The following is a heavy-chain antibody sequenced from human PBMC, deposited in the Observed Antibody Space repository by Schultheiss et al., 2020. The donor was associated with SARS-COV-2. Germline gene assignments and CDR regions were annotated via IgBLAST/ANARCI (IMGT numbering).Heavy chain of an antibody. Sequence: GSLRLSCAASGFTFDDYAMHWVRQAPGKGLEWVAVISYDGSNKYYADSVKGRFTISRDNSKNTLYLEMNSLRAEDTAVYYCAKVLSVYYYYGMDVWGQGTTVTVSS. CDR2: ISYDGSNK. CDR1: GFTFDDYA. J-gene: IGHJ6*02. CDR3: AKVLSVYYYYGMDV. D-gene: IGHD5/OR15-5a*01. V-gene: IGHV3-30-3*01.